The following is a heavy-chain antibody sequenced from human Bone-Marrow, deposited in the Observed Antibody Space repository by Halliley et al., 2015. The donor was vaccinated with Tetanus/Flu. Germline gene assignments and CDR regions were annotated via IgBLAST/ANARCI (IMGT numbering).Heavy chain of an antibody. CDR1: GYSFNDYG. CDR2: ISAYNGNT. Sequence: QVQLVQSGAEVKKPGASMKVSCEASGYSFNDYGITWMRQAPGQGPEWMGWISAYNGNTKYSERLQGRLIMTTDTSTSTAYMELRSLRSDDTAVYYCARGQAGGTFGASDYWGQGTLVTVSS. J-gene: IGHJ4*02. V-gene: IGHV1-18*01. CDR3: ARGQAGGTFGASDY. D-gene: IGHD3-16*01.